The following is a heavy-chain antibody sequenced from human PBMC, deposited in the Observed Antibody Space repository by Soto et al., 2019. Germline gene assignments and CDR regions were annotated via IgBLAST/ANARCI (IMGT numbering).Heavy chain of an antibody. V-gene: IGHV1-2*02. CDR3: ARPSIAVAGFYYGMDV. J-gene: IGHJ6*02. Sequence: GASVKVSCKASGYTFAGYYMHWVRQAPGQGLEWMGWINPNSGGTNYAQKFQGRVTMTRDTSISTAYMELSRLRSDDTAVYYCARPSIAVAGFYYGMDVWGQGTTVTVSS. CDR2: INPNSGGT. CDR1: GYTFAGYY. D-gene: IGHD6-19*01.